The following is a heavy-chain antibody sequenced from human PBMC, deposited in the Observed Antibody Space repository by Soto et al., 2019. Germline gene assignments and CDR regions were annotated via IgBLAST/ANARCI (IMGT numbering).Heavy chain of an antibody. CDR1: GGSISSSSYY. D-gene: IGHD2-21*01. Sequence: QLQLQESGPGLVKPSETLSLTCTVSGGSISSSSYYWGWIRQPPWKGLEWIGCIYYSGSTYDNPSLKSRVTISGETSKNQIALKLSSVTAADTAVYYCAREGDCGGDCYEFVYWGQGTLVTVST. CDR2: IYYSGST. V-gene: IGHV4-39*02. CDR3: AREGDCGGDCYEFVY. J-gene: IGHJ4*02.